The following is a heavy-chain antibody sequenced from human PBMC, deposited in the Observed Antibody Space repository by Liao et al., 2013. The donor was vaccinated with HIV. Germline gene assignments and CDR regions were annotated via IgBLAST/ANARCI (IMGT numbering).Heavy chain of an antibody. V-gene: IGHV4-34*01. J-gene: IGHJ5*01. CDR1: GGSFSGYY. CDR3: ASHFSWNTYALNWFES. Sequence: QVQLQQWGAGLLKPSETLSLTCAVYGGSFSGYYWSWIRQPPGKGLEWIGEINHSGSTNYNPSLKSRVTISIDTSKNVFSLRLSSVTAADTAVYFCASHFSWNTYALNWFESWAREPWSPSPQ. CDR2: INHSGST. D-gene: IGHD1/OR15-1a*01.